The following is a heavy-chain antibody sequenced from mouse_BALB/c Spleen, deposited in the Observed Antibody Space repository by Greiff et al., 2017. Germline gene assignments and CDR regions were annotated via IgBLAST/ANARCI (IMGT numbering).Heavy chain of an antibody. V-gene: IGHV2-6-4*01. CDR3: ARKGYRYAWFAY. CDR2: IWGGGST. D-gene: IGHD2-14*01. CDR1: GFSFTSYS. J-gene: IGHJ3*01. Sequence: VKLMESGPGLVAPSQSLSITCTVSGFSFTSYSVHWVRQPPGKGLEWLGMIWGGGSTDYNSALKTSLSIIKDNSTSQVFLKMNSLQTDDTAMYYCARKGYRYAWFAYWGQGTLVTVSA.